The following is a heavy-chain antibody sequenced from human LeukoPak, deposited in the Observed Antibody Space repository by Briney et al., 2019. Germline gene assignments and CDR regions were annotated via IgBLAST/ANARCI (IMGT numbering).Heavy chain of an antibody. D-gene: IGHD3-16*01. CDR3: AKDCHWSSSCHVCGYMDV. V-gene: IGHV3-23*01. Sequence: GGSLRLSCAASGFSFNIYSMYWVRQAPGKGLEWVSIINSADESKYYAHSVKGRFTISRDNSKNTLYLQMNSLRAEDTAVYFCAKDCHWSSSCHVCGYMDVWGKGTTVTVSS. CDR1: GFSFNIYS. J-gene: IGHJ6*03. CDR2: INSADESK.